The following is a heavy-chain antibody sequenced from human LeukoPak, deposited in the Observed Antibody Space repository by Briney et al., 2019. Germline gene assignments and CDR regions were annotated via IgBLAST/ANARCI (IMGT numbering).Heavy chain of an antibody. D-gene: IGHD6-6*01. CDR3: ARGIAARPFDY. CDR1: GFTFSDYY. Sequence: GGSLRLSCAASGFTFSDYYMSWIRQAPGKGLEWVSYISSSGSTIYYAESVKGRFTISRDNAQNSLYLQMNSLRAEDTAVYFCARGIAARPFDYWGQGTLVTVSS. V-gene: IGHV3-11*04. CDR2: ISSSGSTI. J-gene: IGHJ4*02.